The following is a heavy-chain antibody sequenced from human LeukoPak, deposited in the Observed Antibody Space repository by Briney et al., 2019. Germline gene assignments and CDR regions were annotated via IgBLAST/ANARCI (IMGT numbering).Heavy chain of an antibody. V-gene: IGHV3-23*01. CDR2: ISGSGATT. D-gene: IGHD5-18*01. CDR1: GFTFSSYS. J-gene: IGHJ4*02. Sequence: GGSLRLSCAASGFTFSSYSMSWVRQAPGMGLEWVSAISGSGATTFYADSVRGRFAISGDNSKSTLYLQINSLRAEDTAVYYCAKAGNSYGDRFDYWGQGTLVTVSS. CDR3: AKAGNSYGDRFDY.